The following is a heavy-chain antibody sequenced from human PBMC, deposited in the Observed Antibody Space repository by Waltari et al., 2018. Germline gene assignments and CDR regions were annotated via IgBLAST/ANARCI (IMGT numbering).Heavy chain of an antibody. Sequence: QVQLQESGPGLVKPSQTLSLTCTVSGGSIRSGSYYWSWIRQPAGKGLEWIGYIYTSGSTNDNPALKSRVTISVDTSKNQFSLKLSSVTAADTAVYYWARDRGWQQLIRYFDLWGRGTLVTVSS. J-gene: IGHJ2*01. CDR2: IYTSGST. CDR3: ARDRGWQQLIRYFDL. V-gene: IGHV4-61*09. CDR1: GGSIRSGSYY. D-gene: IGHD6-13*01.